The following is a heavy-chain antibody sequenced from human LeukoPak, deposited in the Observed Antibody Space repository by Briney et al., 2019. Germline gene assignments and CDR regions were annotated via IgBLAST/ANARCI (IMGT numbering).Heavy chain of an antibody. J-gene: IGHJ4*02. Sequence: PGGSLRLSCVASGFTFSTYSMNWVRQAPGKGLEWVSYISSSSSTIYYADSVQGRFTISRDNSKNTLYLQMNSLRAEDTAVYYCAKDGPTGSPGYWGQGTLVTVSS. D-gene: IGHD1-26*01. CDR1: GFTFSTYS. CDR2: ISSSSSTI. CDR3: AKDGPTGSPGY. V-gene: IGHV3-48*01.